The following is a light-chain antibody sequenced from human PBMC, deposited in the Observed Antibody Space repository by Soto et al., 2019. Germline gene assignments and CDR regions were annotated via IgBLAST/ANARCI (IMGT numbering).Light chain of an antibody. CDR3: VSYTSSSTYV. CDR1: SSDVGSYTY. CDR2: DVS. V-gene: IGLV2-14*01. Sequence: QPALTQPASVSGSPGQSITISCTGTSSDVGSYTYISWYQQHPGKAPKVMIHDVSIRPSGVSNRFSGSKSGNTASLTISWLPAEDEADYYCVSYTSSSTYVFGTGTKVTVL. J-gene: IGLJ1*01.